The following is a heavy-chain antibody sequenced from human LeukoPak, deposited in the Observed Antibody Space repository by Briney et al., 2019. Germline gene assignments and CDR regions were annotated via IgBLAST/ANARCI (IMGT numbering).Heavy chain of an antibody. CDR1: GGSISSYY. J-gene: IGHJ4*02. Sequence: SETLSLTRTVSGGSISSYYWSWIRQPAGKGLEWIGRIYTSGSTDYNPSLKSRVTMSVDTSKDQFSLKLSSVTAADTAVYYCARVDLRAAYFDYWGQGTLVTVSS. D-gene: IGHD2-15*01. CDR2: IYTSGST. CDR3: ARVDLRAAYFDY. V-gene: IGHV4-4*07.